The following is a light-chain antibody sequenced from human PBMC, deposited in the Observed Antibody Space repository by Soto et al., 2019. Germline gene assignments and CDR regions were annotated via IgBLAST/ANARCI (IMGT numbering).Light chain of an antibody. J-gene: IGKJ5*01. CDR2: DAS. CDR3: QQRANWPPIA. CDR1: QTVSNY. V-gene: IGKV3-11*01. Sequence: EIVLTQSPATLSLSPGERATLSCRASQTVSNYLAWYQHKPGQAPRLLIYDASNRATGIPARFSGSGSGTDFTLTISSLESEDFAVYYCQQRANWPPIAFGQGTRLEIK.